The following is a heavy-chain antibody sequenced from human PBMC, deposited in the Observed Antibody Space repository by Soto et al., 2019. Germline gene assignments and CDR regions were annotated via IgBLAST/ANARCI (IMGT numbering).Heavy chain of an antibody. CDR3: ARLKSSSDIEI. J-gene: IGHJ4*02. CDR1: GYIFTNYW. D-gene: IGHD2-2*01. Sequence: PGESLKISCQASGYIFTNYWISWVRQVPGKGLEWMGRIDPSNSYINDNPSFQGHVTISVDKSISTAYLQWGSLRASDTAMYYCARLKSSSDIEIWGQGTQVTVSS. CDR2: IDPSNSYI. V-gene: IGHV5-10-1*01.